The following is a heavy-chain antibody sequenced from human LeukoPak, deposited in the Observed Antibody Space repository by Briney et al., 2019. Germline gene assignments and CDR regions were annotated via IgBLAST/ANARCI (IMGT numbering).Heavy chain of an antibody. CDR3: ARGAYNTLSEGPYFYYMDV. J-gene: IGHJ6*03. Sequence: PSETLSLTCSVSGGSISRYYWSWIRQSPGKGLEWIGYMFYTGSTNYNPSLKSRVTMSLDTSKNQFSLKLTSVTAADTAVYWCARGAYNTLSEGPYFYYMDVWGKGTTVTVSS. V-gene: IGHV4-59*01. D-gene: IGHD2/OR15-2a*01. CDR2: MFYTGST. CDR1: GGSISRYY.